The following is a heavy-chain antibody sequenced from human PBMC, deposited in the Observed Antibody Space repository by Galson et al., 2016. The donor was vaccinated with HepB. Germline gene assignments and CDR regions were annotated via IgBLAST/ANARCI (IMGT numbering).Heavy chain of an antibody. Sequence: MPGKGLEWMGIIYAGDSETRYSPPFQGQVTTSVDKSTAVAYLQWNSLKASDSAMYYCARQRRNYGMDVWGQGTTVTVSS. J-gene: IGHJ6*02. CDR2: IYAGDSET. CDR3: ARQRRNYGMDV. V-gene: IGHV5-51*01. D-gene: IGHD1-1*01.